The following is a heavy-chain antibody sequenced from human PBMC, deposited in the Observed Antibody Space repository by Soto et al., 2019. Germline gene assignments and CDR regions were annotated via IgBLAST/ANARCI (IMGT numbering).Heavy chain of an antibody. CDR2: IIPIFGTA. J-gene: IGHJ6*02. V-gene: IGHV1-69*01. Sequence: QAQLEQSGDEVKKPGSSVKVSCKASRVAFSKFIVTWVRQAPGLGLEWVGGIIPIFGTANYAQKFQGRVTITADESTSTSYMEVNNLRSEDTAVYYCAKVRYSSPMGYYYGMDVWGHGTTVTVSS. D-gene: IGHD6-19*01. CDR1: RVAFSKFI. CDR3: AKVRYSSPMGYYYGMDV.